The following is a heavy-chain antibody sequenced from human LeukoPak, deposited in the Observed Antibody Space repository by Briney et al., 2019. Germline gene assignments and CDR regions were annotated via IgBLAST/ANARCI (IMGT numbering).Heavy chain of an antibody. CDR1: GDSITYFY. Sequence: SETLSLTCSVSGDSITYFYWSWIRQAAGKGLEWIGRISSSGSTDYNASLKSRVTMSVDTSKNQLSLKVISVTAAATAVYFCARGAEYYAIWRGYAGYSDYWGQGISVTVSS. V-gene: IGHV4-4*07. J-gene: IGHJ4*02. CDR2: ISSSGST. D-gene: IGHD3-3*01. CDR3: ARGAEYYAIWRGYAGYSDY.